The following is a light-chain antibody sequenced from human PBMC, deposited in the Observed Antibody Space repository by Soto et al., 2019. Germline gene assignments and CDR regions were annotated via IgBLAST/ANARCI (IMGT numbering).Light chain of an antibody. J-gene: IGKJ1*01. CDR1: HDVRSW. Sequence: DIQMTQSPSSVSASVGDRVTISCRASHDVRSWLAWYQQKPGKAPNLLIYGASTLQSGVPSRFSGSGSGTDFPLTIRSRRPEDFATYYCQQANGAPWTFGQGTKGEI. CDR3: QQANGAPWT. CDR2: GAS. V-gene: IGKV1-12*02.